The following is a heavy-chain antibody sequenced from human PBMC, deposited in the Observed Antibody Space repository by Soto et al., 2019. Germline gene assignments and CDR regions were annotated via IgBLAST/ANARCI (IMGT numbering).Heavy chain of an antibody. CDR3: ARSFEY. CDR2: ISSSSGTI. Sequence: EVQLVESGGGLVQPGGSLRLSCVVSGFSRSNYNMNWVRQAPGKGLEWVSYISSSSGTIYYADSVKGRFTISRDNAKNSLYLQMNSLRAEDTAMYYCARSFEYWGQGTLVTVST. V-gene: IGHV3-48*01. CDR1: GFSRSNYN. J-gene: IGHJ4*02.